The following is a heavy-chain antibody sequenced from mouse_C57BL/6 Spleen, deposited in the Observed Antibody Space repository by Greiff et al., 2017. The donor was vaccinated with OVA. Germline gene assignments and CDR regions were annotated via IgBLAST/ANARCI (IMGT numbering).Heavy chain of an antibody. D-gene: IGHD1-1*01. CDR1: GFSFNTYA. J-gene: IGHJ3*01. CDR2: IRSKSNNYAT. Sequence: EVKLVESGGGLVQPKGSLKLSCAASGFSFNTYAMNWVRQAPGKGLEWVARIRSKSNNYATYYADSVKDRFTISRDDSESMLYLQMNNLKTEDTAMYYCVRQNYGTWFAYWGHGTLVTVSA. CDR3: VRQNYGTWFAY. V-gene: IGHV10-1*01.